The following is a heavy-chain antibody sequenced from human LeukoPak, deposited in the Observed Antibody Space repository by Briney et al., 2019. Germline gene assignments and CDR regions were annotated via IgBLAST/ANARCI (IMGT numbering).Heavy chain of an antibody. CDR1: GGSTSSDY. Sequence: SETLSLTCTVSGGSTSSDYWSWIRQSPGKGLERVGYVYNSGDTGKNPSLKSRVTISLDTSKNQCSLKLTSVSAADTAVYYCARLKLGAYFDLWGRGTLVTVSS. CDR2: VYNSGDT. CDR3: ARLKLGAYFDL. J-gene: IGHJ2*01. D-gene: IGHD3-16*01. V-gene: IGHV4-59*08.